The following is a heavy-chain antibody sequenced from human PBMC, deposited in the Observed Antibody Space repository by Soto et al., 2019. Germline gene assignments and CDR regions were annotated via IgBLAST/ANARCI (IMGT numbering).Heavy chain of an antibody. Sequence: PSETLSLTCTVSGGSISSSSYYWGWIRQPPGKGLEWIGSIYYSGSTYYNPSLKSRVTISVDTSKNQFSLKLSSVTAADTAVYYCAREGYCSGGSCYFNWFDPWGQGTLVTVS. CDR3: AREGYCSGGSCYFNWFDP. CDR1: GGSISSSSYY. CDR2: IYYSGST. D-gene: IGHD2-15*01. V-gene: IGHV4-39*02. J-gene: IGHJ5*02.